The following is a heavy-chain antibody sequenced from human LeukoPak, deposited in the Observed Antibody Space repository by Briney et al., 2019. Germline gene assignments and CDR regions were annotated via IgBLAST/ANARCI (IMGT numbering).Heavy chain of an antibody. J-gene: IGHJ3*01. CDR1: GFTFSDYY. CDR2: ISSSGSTI. Sequence: GGSLRLSCAASGFTFSDYYMSWIRQAPGKGLEWVSYISSSGSTIYYADSVKGRFTISRDNSKNTLYLQMNSLRAEDTAVYYCARDPNGDYIGAFDFRGQGTMVTVSS. V-gene: IGHV3-11*01. CDR3: ARDPNGDYIGAFDF. D-gene: IGHD4-17*01.